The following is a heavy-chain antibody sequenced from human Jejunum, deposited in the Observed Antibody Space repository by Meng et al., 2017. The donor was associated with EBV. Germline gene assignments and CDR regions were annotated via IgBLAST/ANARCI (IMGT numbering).Heavy chain of an antibody. CDR3: ARDVWGFDY. J-gene: IGHJ4*02. CDR1: GNTFTDHN. CDR2: ISLGNGQT. D-gene: IGHD7-27*01. V-gene: IGHV1-18*04. Sequence: QVHLLKYGSEVKKPGASVKITCKTSGNTFTDHNIGWVRQAPGQGLEWVGWISLGNGQTVYGHKVQGRVTVTTDTSTSTAYMELRSLRSDDTAMYYCARDVWGFDYWGQGTLVTVSS.